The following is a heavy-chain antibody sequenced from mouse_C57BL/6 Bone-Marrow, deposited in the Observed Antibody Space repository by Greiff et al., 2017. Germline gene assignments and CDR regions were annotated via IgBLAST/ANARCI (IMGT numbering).Heavy chain of an antibody. CDR3: ARMRYFYAMDY. CDR1: GYTFTSYG. CDR2: IYPRSGNT. J-gene: IGHJ4*01. V-gene: IGHV1-81*01. Sequence: VKLQESGAELARPGASVKLSCKASGYTFTSYGISWVNQRTGQGLEWIGEIYPRSGNTYYNEKFKGKATLTADKSSSTAYMELRSLTSEDSAVYFCARMRYFYAMDYWGQGTSVTVSS.